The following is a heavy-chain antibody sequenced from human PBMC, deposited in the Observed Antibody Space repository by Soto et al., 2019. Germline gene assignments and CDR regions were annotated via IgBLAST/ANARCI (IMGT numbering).Heavy chain of an antibody. CDR3: AVSCSGGSCPLTY. J-gene: IGHJ4*02. CDR2: INPNSGGT. CDR1: GYTFTSYY. Sequence: ASVKVSCKASGYTFTSYYMHWVRQAPGQGLEWMGIINPNSGGTNYAQKFQGWVTMTRDTSISTAYMELSRLRSDDTAVYYCAVSCSGGSCPLTYWGQGTLVTVSS. V-gene: IGHV1-2*04. D-gene: IGHD2-15*01.